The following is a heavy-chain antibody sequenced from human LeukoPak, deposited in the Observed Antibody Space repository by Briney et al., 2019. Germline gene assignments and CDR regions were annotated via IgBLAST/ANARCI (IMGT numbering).Heavy chain of an antibody. D-gene: IGHD6-13*01. V-gene: IGHV5-51*01. CDR2: IYPGDSHT. CDR3: ARSRLPYTSSWYPAAFDI. J-gene: IGHJ3*02. CDR1: AYSFTSYW. Sequence: GESLKISCQGSAYSFTSYWIVWVRQMPGKGLEWMGIIYPGDSHTRYSPSFQGQVTISADKSISTAYMQWSSLKASDTAMYYCARSRLPYTSSWYPAAFDIWGQGTMVTVSS.